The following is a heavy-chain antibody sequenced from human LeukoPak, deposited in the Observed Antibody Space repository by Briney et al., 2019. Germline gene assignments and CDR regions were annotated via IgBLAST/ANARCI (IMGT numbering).Heavy chain of an antibody. CDR2: INYSGGT. V-gene: IGHV4-34*01. D-gene: IGHD1-7*01. J-gene: IGHJ4*02. CDR3: ARVDKNGGTTFNY. CDR1: GGSFSAYY. Sequence: PAETLCLSCAVSGGSFSAYYRSWIRQPPGKGLEWIGEINYSGGTNYTPSLKSRDTTSADTSKNPISLKLSSVTDADTAIYYCARVDKNGGTTFNYWGQGTLVTVSS.